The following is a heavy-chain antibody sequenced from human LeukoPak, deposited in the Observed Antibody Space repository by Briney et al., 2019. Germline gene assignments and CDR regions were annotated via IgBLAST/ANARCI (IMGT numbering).Heavy chain of an antibody. V-gene: IGHV3-74*03. CDR2: ITPDGTDT. CDR1: GFSFSCHW. Sequence: GGSLRLFCVASGFSFSCHWMHWVRQAPGKGLVAVSRITPDGTDTAYADSVKGRFTISRDNAKNTLYLEMNSLTAEDTALYYCTRSGFSNGYDYWGQGTLVTVSS. D-gene: IGHD2-8*01. J-gene: IGHJ4*02. CDR3: TRSGFSNGYDY.